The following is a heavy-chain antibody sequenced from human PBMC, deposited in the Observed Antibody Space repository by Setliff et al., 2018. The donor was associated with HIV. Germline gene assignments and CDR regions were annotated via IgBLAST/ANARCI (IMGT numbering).Heavy chain of an antibody. CDR1: GFTFSNYA. Sequence: PGGSLRLSCAASGFTFSNYAMSWVRQAPGKGLEWVSAITGSGRTTYYADSVKGRFTISRDNSKNTLYLQMNSLRVEDTAVYYCAKDVCSGAYCYAYYYYGMDVWGQGTMVTVSS. D-gene: IGHD2-15*01. J-gene: IGHJ6*02. V-gene: IGHV3-23*01. CDR3: AKDVCSGAYCYAYYYYGMDV. CDR2: ITGSGRTT.